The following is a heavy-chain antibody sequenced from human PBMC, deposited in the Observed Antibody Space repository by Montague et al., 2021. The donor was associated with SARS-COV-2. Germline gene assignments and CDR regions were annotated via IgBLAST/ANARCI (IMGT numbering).Heavy chain of an antibody. J-gene: IGHJ3*01. D-gene: IGHD3-22*01. CDR2: IYYTGNT. Sequence: SETLSLTCTVSGGSITNNIYYWAWIRQPPGKGLEWIGSIYYTGNTYYNPSLKSRVTISVVTSKNHFTLKLSSVTAAETAVYYCARLKRYFDSSRSTSAFDFWGQGTKVTVSS. V-gene: IGHV4-39*02. CDR1: GGSITNNIYY. CDR3: ARLKRYFDSSRSTSAFDF.